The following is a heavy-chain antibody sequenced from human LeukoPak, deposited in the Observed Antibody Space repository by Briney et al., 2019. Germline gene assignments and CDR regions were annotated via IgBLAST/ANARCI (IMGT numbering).Heavy chain of an antibody. D-gene: IGHD2-15*01. J-gene: IGHJ4*02. CDR3: ARGLDCSGGSCYFGDFGY. V-gene: IGHV1-2*02. CDR2: INPNSGGT. CDR1: GHTVTGYY. Sequence: ASVKVSCKASGHTVTGYYMHWVRQAPGQGLEWMGWINPNSGGTNYAQKFQGRVTMTRDTSISTAYMELSRLRSDDTAVYYCARGLDCSGGSCYFGDFGYWGQGTLVTVSS.